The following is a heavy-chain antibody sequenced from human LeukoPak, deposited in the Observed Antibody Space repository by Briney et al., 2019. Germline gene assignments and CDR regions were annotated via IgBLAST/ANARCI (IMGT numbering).Heavy chain of an antibody. Sequence: PSETLSLTCTVSGGSISSYYWSWIRQPPGKGLEWIGYIYYSGSTNYNPSLKSRVTISVDTSKNQFSLKLSSVTAADTAVYYCARDSQTRSAFVIWGQGTMVTVSS. J-gene: IGHJ3*02. CDR1: GGSISSYY. CDR2: IYYSGST. CDR3: ARDSQTRSAFVI. V-gene: IGHV4-59*01. D-gene: IGHD1-14*01.